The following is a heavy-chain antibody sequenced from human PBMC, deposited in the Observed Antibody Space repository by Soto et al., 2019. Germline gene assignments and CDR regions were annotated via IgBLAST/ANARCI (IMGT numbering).Heavy chain of an antibody. CDR2: ITGTGGNT. CDR1: GFPLSTYG. Sequence: EVQLLESGGGLVQPGGSLRLSCAASGFPLSTYGMTWVRQAPGKGLEWVSAITGTGGNTYYVDSVKGRFTSSRDNSKNMLYLQMNSLRVEDTAVYYCARIRGYWYGLDVWVQGTTVTVSS. V-gene: IGHV3-23*01. J-gene: IGHJ6*02. CDR3: ARIRGYWYGLDV.